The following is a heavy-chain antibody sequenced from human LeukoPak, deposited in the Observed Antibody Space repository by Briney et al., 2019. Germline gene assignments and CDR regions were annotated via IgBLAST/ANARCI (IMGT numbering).Heavy chain of an antibody. CDR2: IIPIFGTA. CDR1: GGTFSSYA. V-gene: IGHV1-69*05. D-gene: IGHD2-2*01. CDR3: ARELDCSSTSCYPIDYYYYMDV. Sequence: ASVKVSCKASGGTFSSYAISWVRQAPGQGLEWMGGIIPIFGTANYAQKFQGRVTITTDESTSTAYMELSSLRSEDTAVYYCARELDCSSTSCYPIDYYYYMDVWGKGTTVTVSS. J-gene: IGHJ6*03.